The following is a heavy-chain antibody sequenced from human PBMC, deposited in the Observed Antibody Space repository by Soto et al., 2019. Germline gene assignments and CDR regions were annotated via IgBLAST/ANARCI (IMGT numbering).Heavy chain of an antibody. CDR3: AREDSGLTQYYYYYGMDV. CDR2: INPSGGST. V-gene: IGHV1-46*01. J-gene: IGHJ6*02. Sequence: ASVKVSCKASGYTFTSYYMHWVRQAPGQGLEWMGIINPSGGSTSYAQKFQGRVTMTRDTSTSTVYMELSSLRSEDTAVYYCAREDSGLTQYYYYYGMDVWGQGTTVTVSS. D-gene: IGHD6-25*01. CDR1: GYTFTSYY.